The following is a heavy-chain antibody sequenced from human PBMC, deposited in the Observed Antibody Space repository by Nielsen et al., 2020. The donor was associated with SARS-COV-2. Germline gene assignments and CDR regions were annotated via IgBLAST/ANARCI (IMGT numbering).Heavy chain of an antibody. CDR1: GFTFSFYD. D-gene: IGHD5/OR15-5a*01. Sequence: GESLKISCAASGFTFSFYDIHWVHQAPGEGPEWVAVMWADGATEHYAESVKGRFTVSRDASKNTVYLQMNSLRAADSAVYYCAKDLGPDAGYTVFNDYFDNWGQGTLVTVSS. V-gene: IGHV3-33*06. CDR3: AKDLGPDAGYTVFNDYFDN. J-gene: IGHJ4*02. CDR2: MWADGATE.